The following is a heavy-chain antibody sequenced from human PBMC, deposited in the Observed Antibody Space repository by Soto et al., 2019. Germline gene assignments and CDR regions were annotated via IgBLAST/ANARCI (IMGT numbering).Heavy chain of an antibody. CDR1: GFTFSSYA. D-gene: IGHD6-13*01. CDR2: ISGSGGST. CDR3: SAAGTGFDY. Sequence: GGSLRLSCAASGFTFSSYAMSWVRQAPRKGLEWVSAISGSGGSTYYADSVKGRFTISRDNSKNTLYLQMNSLRAEDTAVYYCSAAGTGFDYWGQGTLVTVSS. J-gene: IGHJ4*02. V-gene: IGHV3-23*01.